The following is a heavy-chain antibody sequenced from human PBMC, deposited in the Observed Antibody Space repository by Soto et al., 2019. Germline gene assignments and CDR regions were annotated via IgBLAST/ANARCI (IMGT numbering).Heavy chain of an antibody. CDR1: GYTFTSYG. V-gene: IGHV1-18*01. CDR3: ARGMGYYDSSDYYDY. D-gene: IGHD3-22*01. J-gene: IGHJ4*02. Sequence: GASVKVSCKASGYTFTSYGISWVRQAPGQGLEWMGWISGYSDNTNYAQTLQGRVTMTTDTSTSTAYMELRSLSSGDTAVYYCARGMGYYDSSDYYDYWGQGTVVTVSS. CDR2: ISGYSDNT.